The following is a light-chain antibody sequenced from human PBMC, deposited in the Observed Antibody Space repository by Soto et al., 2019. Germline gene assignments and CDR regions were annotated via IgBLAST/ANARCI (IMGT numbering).Light chain of an antibody. J-gene: IGKJ1*01. CDR2: DAS. Sequence: EIVMTQSPATLSVSPGDRATLSCRASQSVDNDLAWYQQKPGQPPRLLIYDASTRATGIPARFSGSQSGTEFTLTISSLLSEDFAVYYCQQRYRRPQTFGQGTKVEI. V-gene: IGKV3D-15*01. CDR3: QQRYRRPQT. CDR1: QSVDND.